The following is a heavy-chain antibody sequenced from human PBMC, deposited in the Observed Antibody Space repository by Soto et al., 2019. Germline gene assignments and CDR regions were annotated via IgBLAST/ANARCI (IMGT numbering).Heavy chain of an antibody. V-gene: IGHV3-33*01. Sequence: GGSLRLSCAMSGFTFSSYAMHWVRPAPGKGLGWVAAIWYDGSNKYYADSVKGRFTISKDNTKNTLYLQMNSLRAEDTAVYYCAREKDCTSSSCYRGHFDYWGQGALVTVSS. CDR3: AREKDCTSSSCYRGHFDY. D-gene: IGHD2-2*01. J-gene: IGHJ4*02. CDR1: GFTFSSYA. CDR2: IWYDGSNK.